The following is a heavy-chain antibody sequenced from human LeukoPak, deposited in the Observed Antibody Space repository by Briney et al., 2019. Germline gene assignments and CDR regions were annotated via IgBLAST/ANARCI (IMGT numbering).Heavy chain of an antibody. D-gene: IGHD2-21*01. Sequence: PGRSLRLSCAASGFTFSNYGMHWVRQASGKGLEWVAVISHDGSNKYYGDSVKGRFTISRDNSKNTLFLQMNSLRAEDTAVYYCAIDLSSRRPHTRYYFEYWGQGTLVTVSS. J-gene: IGHJ4*02. V-gene: IGHV3-30*03. CDR1: GFTFSNYG. CDR2: ISHDGSNK. CDR3: AIDLSSRRPHTRYYFEY.